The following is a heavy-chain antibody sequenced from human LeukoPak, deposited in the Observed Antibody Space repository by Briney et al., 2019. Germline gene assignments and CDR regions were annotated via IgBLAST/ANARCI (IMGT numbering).Heavy chain of an antibody. CDR1: GGSISSYY. CDR2: IYYSGSS. CDR3: ARDGDYDGSNWFDP. J-gene: IGHJ5*02. D-gene: IGHD3-22*01. Sequence: SETLSLTCTVSGGSISSYYWSWIRQPPGKGLEWVGYIYYSGSSNYNPYLKRRGTISVNTSKNQFSLKLSSVTAADTAVYYCARDGDYDGSNWFDPWGQGTLVTVSS. V-gene: IGHV4-59*01.